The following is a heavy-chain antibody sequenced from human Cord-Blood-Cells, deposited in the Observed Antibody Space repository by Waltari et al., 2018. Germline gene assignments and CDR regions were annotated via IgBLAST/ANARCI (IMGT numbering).Heavy chain of an antibody. D-gene: IGHD3-10*01. CDR2: IYYSGST. V-gene: IGHV4-39*01. CDR3: ARGLLLWFGELSRMDAFDI. CDR1: GGSISSSSYY. Sequence: QLQLQESGPGLVKPSETLSLTCTVYGGSISSSSYYWGWIRQPPGKGLEWIGSIYYSGSTYYNPSLKSRVTISVDTSKNQFSLKLSSVTAADTAVYYCARGLLLWFGELSRMDAFDIWGQGTMVTVSS. J-gene: IGHJ3*02.